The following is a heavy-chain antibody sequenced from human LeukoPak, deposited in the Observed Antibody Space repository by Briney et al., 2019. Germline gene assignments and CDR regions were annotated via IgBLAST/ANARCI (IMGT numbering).Heavy chain of an antibody. CDR2: IYTDGSGT. D-gene: IGHD2-21*02. V-gene: IGHV3-74*01. CDR3: ARDFSPAYCGGDCYTSPTSN. CDR1: GFTFSSYW. Sequence: PGGSLRLSCAASGFTFSSYWMHWVRQAPGKGLVWVSHIYTDGSGTTYADSVKGRFTISRDNAKNSLYLQMNSLRAEDTAVYYCARDFSPAYCGGDCYTSPTSNWGQGTLVTVSS. J-gene: IGHJ4*02.